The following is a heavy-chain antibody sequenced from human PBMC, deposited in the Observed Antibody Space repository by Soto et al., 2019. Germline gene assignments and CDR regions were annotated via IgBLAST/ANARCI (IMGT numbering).Heavy chain of an antibody. CDR1: VGTIRRYA. CDR2: IIPIFGTA. D-gene: IGHD6-13*01. CDR3: ARRGYSSSWYYYYYYGMDV. V-gene: IGHV1-69*05. J-gene: IGHJ6*02. Sequence: ASVEVSCTAPVGTIRRYAIKWVRQDTGKGLEWMGGIIPIFGTANYAQKFQGRVTMTRNTSISTAYMELSSLRSEDTAVYYCARRGYSSSWYYYYYYGMDVWGQGTTVTVSS.